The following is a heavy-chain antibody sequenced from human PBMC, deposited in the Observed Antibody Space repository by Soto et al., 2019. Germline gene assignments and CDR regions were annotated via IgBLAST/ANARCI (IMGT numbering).Heavy chain of an antibody. CDR1: GGSISSSSYY. D-gene: IGHD1-26*01. Sequence: QLQLQESGPGLVKPSETLSLTCTVSGGSISSSSYYWGWIRQPPGKGLEWIGNIYYSGSTYYNPSLRSRVTISVDTSKNQFSLKLSSVTAADTVVYYCARRSAGTIFAYWGQGTLVTVSS. J-gene: IGHJ4*02. V-gene: IGHV4-39*01. CDR2: IYYSGST. CDR3: ARRSAGTIFAY.